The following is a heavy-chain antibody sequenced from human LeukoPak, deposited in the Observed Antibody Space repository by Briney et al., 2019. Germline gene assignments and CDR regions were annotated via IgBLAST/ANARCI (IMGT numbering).Heavy chain of an antibody. CDR3: ARVLHKRNYDSGAYYGY. V-gene: IGHV3-48*04. Sequence: GGSLRLSCAASGFTFSSYGMHWVRQAPGKGLEWVSYISSSSSTIYYADSVKGRFTISRDNAKSSLYLQMNSLRAEDTAVYYCARVLHKRNYDSGAYYGYWGQGTLVTVSS. J-gene: IGHJ4*02. CDR2: ISSSSSTI. D-gene: IGHD3-22*01. CDR1: GFTFSSYG.